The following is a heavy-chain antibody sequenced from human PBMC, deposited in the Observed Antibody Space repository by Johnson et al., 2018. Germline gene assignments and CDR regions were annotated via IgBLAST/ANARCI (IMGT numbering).Heavy chain of an antibody. CDR3: AKEGSGYDLDYYYYYYMDV. CDR2: VSGSGRRT. CDR1: GFTFSSYA. Sequence: VRLQESGGGFVQPGGSLRLCCAASGFTFSSYAMTWVRQAPGKGLQWVSAVSGSGRRTYYADHVRGRFSIPRDNSKNTLYLQMKSLRAEDPAIYYCAKEGSGYDLDYYYYYYMDVWGKGTTVTVSS. D-gene: IGHD5-12*01. V-gene: IGHV3-23*01. J-gene: IGHJ6*03.